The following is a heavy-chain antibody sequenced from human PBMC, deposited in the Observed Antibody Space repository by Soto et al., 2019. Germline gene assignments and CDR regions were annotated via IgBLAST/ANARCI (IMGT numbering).Heavy chain of an antibody. CDR1: GYNFDTYW. D-gene: IGHD6-13*01. CDR3: ARRIAAAGGYYYYAFDV. J-gene: IGHJ6*02. CDR2: IDPIDSKT. Sequence: GEALKIAGNGSGYNFDTYWINWVRQTPGKGLEWMGRIDPIDSKTKYSPSLEGHITISVDKSISTTYLQWSSLKASDTAIYYCARRIAAAGGYYYYAFDVWGQGTAVTVSS. V-gene: IGHV5-10-1*01.